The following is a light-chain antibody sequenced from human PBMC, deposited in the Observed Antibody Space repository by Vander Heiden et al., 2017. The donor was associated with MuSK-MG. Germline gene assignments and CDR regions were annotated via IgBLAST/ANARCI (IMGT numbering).Light chain of an antibody. J-gene: IGLJ3*02. Sequence: QSVLTQPPSASGPPGQRVTLSCSGSSSNIGSNYVYWYQQRPGTAPKLLIYSNNKRPSGVPDRFSGSKSGTTAALATSGLRAEEEADYYCAAWEDSMSGWVFGGGTKLTVL. CDR1: SSNIGSNY. CDR2: SNN. V-gene: IGLV1-47*02. CDR3: AAWEDSMSGWV.